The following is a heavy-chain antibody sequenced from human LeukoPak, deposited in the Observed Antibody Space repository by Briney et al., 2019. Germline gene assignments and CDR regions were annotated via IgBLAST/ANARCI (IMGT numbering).Heavy chain of an antibody. D-gene: IGHD6-13*01. CDR3: AKERGSSWYSIDY. CDR1: GFTFSSYG. V-gene: IGHV3-33*06. J-gene: IGHJ4*02. Sequence: GGSLRLSCAASGFTFSSYGMHWVRQAPGKGLEWVALIWYDGSSDYYAHSVKGRFTISRDNSKNTLYLQMNSLRAEDTAVYYCAKERGSSWYSIDYWGQGTLVTVSS. CDR2: IWYDGSSD.